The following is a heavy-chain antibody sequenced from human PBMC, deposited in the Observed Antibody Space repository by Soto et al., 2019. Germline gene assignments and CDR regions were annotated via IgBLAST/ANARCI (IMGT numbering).Heavy chain of an antibody. D-gene: IGHD2-8*01. CDR2: ISGDNGDT. J-gene: IGHJ6*02. CDR1: GYTFTRYG. V-gene: IGHV1-18*01. Sequence: QGHLVQSGAEVKKPGASVKVSCKASGYTFTRYGISWVRQAPGQGLEWMGWISGDNGDTNYAQNLQDRVTMTIDTSTNTAYMELRSLTSDDTAVYYCANNGHPPYYYYVLDVWGQGTTVTVSS. CDR3: ANNGHPPYYYYVLDV.